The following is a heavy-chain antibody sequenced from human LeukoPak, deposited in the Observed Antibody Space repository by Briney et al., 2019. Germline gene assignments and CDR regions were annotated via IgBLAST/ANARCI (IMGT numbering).Heavy chain of an antibody. CDR2: MNPNSGNT. J-gene: IGHJ2*01. CDR1: VYTFTSCD. D-gene: IGHD6-19*01. V-gene: IGHV1-8*03. CDR3: ARWSGWSPGHWYFDL. Sequence: ASVKVSCTASVYTFTSCDINWVRQATGQGLEWMGWMNPNSGNTGYAQKFQGRVTITRNTSISTAYMELSSLRSEDTAVYYCARWSGWSPGHWYFDLWGRGTLVTVSS.